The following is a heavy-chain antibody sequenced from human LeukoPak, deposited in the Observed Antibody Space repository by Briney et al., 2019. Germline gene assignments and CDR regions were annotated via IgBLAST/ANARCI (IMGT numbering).Heavy chain of an antibody. CDR3: ARVKGGNYFDY. CDR2: IYSGDNM. V-gene: IGHV3-53*01. Sequence: PGGSLRLPCAASGFTVSSNCMNWVRQAPGKGLEWVSIIYSGDNMYSADSVKGRFTISRDSSKNTLYLQMNSLRAEDTAVYYCARVKGGNYFDYWGQGTLVTVSS. D-gene: IGHD3-16*01. CDR1: GFTVSSNC. J-gene: IGHJ4*02.